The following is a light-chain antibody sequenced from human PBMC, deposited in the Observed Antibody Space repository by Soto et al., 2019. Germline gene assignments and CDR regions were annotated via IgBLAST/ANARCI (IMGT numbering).Light chain of an antibody. Sequence: QSALTQPASVSGSPGQSITISCTGTSSDVGGYNYVSWYQHHPGKVPKLMIYEVSNRPSGISSLTISGLQSEDEADYYCSSNTTSYTQVFGGGTKLTVL. V-gene: IGLV2-14*01. J-gene: IGLJ2*01. CDR3: SSNTTSYTQV. CDR1: SSDVGGYNY. CDR2: EVS.